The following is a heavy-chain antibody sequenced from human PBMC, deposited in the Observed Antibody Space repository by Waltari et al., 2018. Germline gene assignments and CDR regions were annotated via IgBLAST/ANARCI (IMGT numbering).Heavy chain of an antibody. CDR1: GFTFGSYE. J-gene: IGHJ6*02. D-gene: IGHD1-7*01. CDR3: ARDGTTRGMDV. CDR2: ISSSGSTI. V-gene: IGHV3-48*03. Sequence: EVQLVESGGGLVQPGGSLRLSCAASGFTFGSYEMTWVRQAPGKGLEWVSYISSSGSTIYYADSVKGRFTISRDNAKNSLYLQMNSLRAEDTAVYYCARDGTTRGMDVWGQGTTVTVSS.